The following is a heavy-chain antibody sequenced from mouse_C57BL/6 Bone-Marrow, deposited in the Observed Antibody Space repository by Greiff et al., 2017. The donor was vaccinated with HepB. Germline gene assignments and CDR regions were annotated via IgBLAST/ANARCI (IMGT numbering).Heavy chain of an antibody. CDR3: ARSALGYAMDY. J-gene: IGHJ4*01. D-gene: IGHD1-2*01. Sequence: QVQLKESGAELARPGASVKLSCKASGYTFTSYGISWVKQRTGQGLEWIGEIYPRSGNTYYNEKFKGKATLTADKSSSTAYMELRSLTAEESAVYFCARSALGYAMDYWGQGTSVTVSS. CDR2: IYPRSGNT. V-gene: IGHV1-81*01. CDR1: GYTFTSYG.